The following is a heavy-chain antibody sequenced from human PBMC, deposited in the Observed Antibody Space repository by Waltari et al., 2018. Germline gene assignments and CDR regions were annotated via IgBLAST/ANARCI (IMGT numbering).Heavy chain of an antibody. CDR3: AKDGSPVAVDY. Sequence: EVQLLESGGGLVQPGGSLRLSCAASGFTFSRYAMSWVRQAPGKGLEWVSVIYSGGSTYYADSVKGRFTISRDNSKNTLYLQMNSLRAEDTAVYYCAKDGSPVAVDYWGQGTLVTVSS. D-gene: IGHD2-15*01. J-gene: IGHJ4*02. CDR2: IYSGGST. V-gene: IGHV3-23*03. CDR1: GFTFSRYA.